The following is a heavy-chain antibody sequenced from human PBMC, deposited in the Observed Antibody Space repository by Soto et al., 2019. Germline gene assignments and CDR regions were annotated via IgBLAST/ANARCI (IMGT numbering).Heavy chain of an antibody. J-gene: IGHJ5*02. CDR3: ARVLCSSTTCYFTDWFDX. CDR2: IYYSGSA. V-gene: IGHV4-31*01. Sequence: LSLPCTVSGGSISSGANYWSWVRQGPGKGLEWIGNIYYSGSAYYRPSLKSLLTMSLDTSKNSFSLKLTSVTAADTAVYYCARVLCSSTTCYFTDWFDXWGQGTLVTVSX. CDR1: GGSISSGANY. D-gene: IGHD2-2*01.